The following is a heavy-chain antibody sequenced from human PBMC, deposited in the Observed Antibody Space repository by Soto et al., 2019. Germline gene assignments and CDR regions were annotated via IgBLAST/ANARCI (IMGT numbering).Heavy chain of an antibody. D-gene: IGHD6-19*01. CDR3: AKAHSGWYERGAYYYYGMDV. CDR1: GGSFSGYY. J-gene: IGHJ6*02. V-gene: IGHV4-34*01. Sequence: SETLSLTCAVYGGSFSGYYWSWIRQPPGKGLEWIGEINHSGSTNYNPSLKSRVTISVDTSKNQFSLKLSSVTAADTAVYYCAKAHSGWYERGAYYYYGMDVWGQGTTVTVSS. CDR2: INHSGST.